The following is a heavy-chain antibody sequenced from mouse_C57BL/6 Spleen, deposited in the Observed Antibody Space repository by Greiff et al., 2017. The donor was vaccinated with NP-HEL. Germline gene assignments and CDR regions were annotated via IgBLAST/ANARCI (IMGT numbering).Heavy chain of an antibody. CDR1: GYSFTGYY. V-gene: IGHV1-42*01. CDR2: INPSTGGT. CDR3: ARDLHDGNYGGFAY. D-gene: IGHD2-1*01. Sequence: VQLQQSGPELVKPGASVKISCKASGYSFTGYYMNWVKQSPEKSLEWIGEINPSTGGTTYNQKFKAKATLTVDKSSSTAYMQLKSLTSEDSAVYYCARDLHDGNYGGFAYWGQGTLVTVSA. J-gene: IGHJ3*01.